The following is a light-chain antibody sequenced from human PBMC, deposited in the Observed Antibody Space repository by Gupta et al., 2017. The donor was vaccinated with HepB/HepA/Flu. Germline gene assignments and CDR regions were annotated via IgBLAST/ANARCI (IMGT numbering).Light chain of an antibody. Sequence: QSVLTQSPSASGTPGQRVTISCSGSSSNIGSNYVYWYQQLVGTAPKLLIYRNNQRPSGVPDRFSGSKSGTSASLAISGLRSEDAGDYYCAAWDDSLSGWVFGGGTKLTVL. V-gene: IGLV1-47*01. J-gene: IGLJ3*02. CDR2: RNN. CDR1: SSNIGSNY. CDR3: AAWDDSLSGWV.